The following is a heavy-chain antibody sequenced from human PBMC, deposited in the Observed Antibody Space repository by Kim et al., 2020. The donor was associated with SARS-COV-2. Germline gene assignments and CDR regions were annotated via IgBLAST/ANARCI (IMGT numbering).Heavy chain of an antibody. D-gene: IGHD4-17*01. Sequence: SETLSLTCAVYGGSFSGYYWSWIRQPPGKGLEWIGEINHSGSTNYNPSLKSRVTISVDTSKNQFSLKLSSVTAADTAVYYCASGGEKTTVTNRYYYYYYGMDVWGQGTTVTVSS. CDR2: INHSGST. J-gene: IGHJ6*02. CDR3: ASGGEKTTVTNRYYYYYYGMDV. V-gene: IGHV4-34*01. CDR1: GGSFSGYY.